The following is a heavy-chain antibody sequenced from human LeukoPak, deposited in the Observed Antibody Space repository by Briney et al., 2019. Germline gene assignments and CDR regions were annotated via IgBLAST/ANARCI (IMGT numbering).Heavy chain of an antibody. Sequence: GGSLRLSCAASGFTFSSYGMHWVRQAPGKGLEWVAVISYDGSNKYYADSVKGRFTISRDNSKNTLYLQMNSLRAEDTAVYYCARHRLEYSSSFEDYWGQGTLVTVSS. CDR1: GFTFSSYG. V-gene: IGHV3-30*03. J-gene: IGHJ4*02. D-gene: IGHD6-6*01. CDR3: ARHRLEYSSSFEDY. CDR2: ISYDGSNK.